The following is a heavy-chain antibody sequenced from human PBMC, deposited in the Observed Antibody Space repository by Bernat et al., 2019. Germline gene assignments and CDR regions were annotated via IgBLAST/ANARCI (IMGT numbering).Heavy chain of an antibody. Sequence: QVQLVESGGGVVQPGRSLRLSCAASGFTFSTYGMHWVRQAPGKGLEWVAAILYDGSNKYYADSVKGRFTISRDNSKNTLYLQMNSLRAEDTAVYYCAKGQQSDYWGQGTLVTVSS. J-gene: IGHJ4*02. CDR3: AKGQQSDY. D-gene: IGHD6-13*01. CDR1: GFTFSTYG. CDR2: ILYDGSNK. V-gene: IGHV3-30*18.